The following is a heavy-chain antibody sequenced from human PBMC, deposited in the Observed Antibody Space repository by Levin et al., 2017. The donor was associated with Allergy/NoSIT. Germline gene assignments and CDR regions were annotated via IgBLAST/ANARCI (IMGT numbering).Heavy chain of an antibody. CDR1: GFSLTTSGMC. D-gene: IGHD3-10*01. Sequence: SGPTLVKPTQTLTLTCTFSGFSLTTSGMCVSWIRQPPGNALEWLARIDWDDDKYYSTSLKTRLTISRDTSKNQVILTMTSMDPVDTATYYCARATNHYYGRGFDYWGQGTPVTVSS. V-gene: IGHV2-70*11. CDR2: IDWDDDK. CDR3: ARATNHYYGRGFDY. J-gene: IGHJ4*02.